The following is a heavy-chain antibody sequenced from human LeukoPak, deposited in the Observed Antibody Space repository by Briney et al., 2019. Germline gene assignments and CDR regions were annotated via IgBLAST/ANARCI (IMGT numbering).Heavy chain of an antibody. CDR2: MNPNNGNT. V-gene: IGHV1-8*02. CDR3: ARTGDTVVWGVLTRIQRKFYYYMDV. Sequence: GASVKVSCKASGYTFTTYDISWVRQATGQGLEWMGWMNPNNGNTGYAQKFQGRVTLTRDPSTGTAYMELSSLRSDDTAVYYCARTGDTVVWGVLTRIQRKFYYYMDVWGKGTTVIVSS. J-gene: IGHJ6*03. D-gene: IGHD3-10*01. CDR1: GYTFTTYD.